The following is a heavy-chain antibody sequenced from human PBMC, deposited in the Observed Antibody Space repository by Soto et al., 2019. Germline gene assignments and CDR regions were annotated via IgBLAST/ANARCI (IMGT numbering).Heavy chain of an antibody. D-gene: IGHD5-12*01. CDR2: ISSSSSYI. V-gene: IGHV3-21*01. CDR1: GFTFSSYS. Sequence: EVQLVESGGGLVKPGGSLRLSCAASGFTFSSYSMNWVRQAPGKGLEWVSSISSSSSYIYYADSVKGRFTISRDNAKNSLYLQMNSLRAEDTAVYYCARDGDSGPPGYYYYYYGMDVWGQGTTVTVSS. CDR3: ARDGDSGPPGYYYYYYGMDV. J-gene: IGHJ6*02.